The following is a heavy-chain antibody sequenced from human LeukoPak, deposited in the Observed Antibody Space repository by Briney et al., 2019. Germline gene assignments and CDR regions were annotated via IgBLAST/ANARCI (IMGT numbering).Heavy chain of an antibody. Sequence: SETLSLTCTVSGGSISSYYWSWLRQPAGKGLEWIGRIYTSGSTNYNPSLKSRVTMSVDTSKNQFSLRLSLTSVTAADTAVYYCAGCISTSCYSWGQGTLVTVSS. CDR1: GGSISSYY. CDR2: IYTSGST. CDR3: AGCISTSCYS. J-gene: IGHJ4*02. V-gene: IGHV4-4*07. D-gene: IGHD2-2*01.